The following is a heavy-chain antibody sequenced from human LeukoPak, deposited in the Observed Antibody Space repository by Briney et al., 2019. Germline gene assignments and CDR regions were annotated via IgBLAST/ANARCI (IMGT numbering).Heavy chain of an antibody. V-gene: IGHV3-23*01. D-gene: IGHD3-22*01. J-gene: IGHJ4*02. CDR1: GFTFSSYA. CDR2: ISGSGGST. Sequence: GGSLRLSCAAFGFTFSSYAMSWVRQAPGKGLEWVSAISGSGGSTYYADSVKGRFTISRDNSKNTLYLQMNSLRAEDTAVYYCAKSGNYYDRGVYFDYWGQGTLVTVSS. CDR3: AKSGNYYDRGVYFDY.